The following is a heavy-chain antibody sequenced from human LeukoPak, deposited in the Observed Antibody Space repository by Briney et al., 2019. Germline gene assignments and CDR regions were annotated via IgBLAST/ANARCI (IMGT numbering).Heavy chain of an antibody. D-gene: IGHD3-10*01. CDR3: ARTEYYFDH. CDR1: GDSISSYY. CDR2: VYYSGST. V-gene: IGHV4-59*01. Sequence: SESLSLTCTVSGDSISSYYWSWIRQPPGKGLEWIGYVYYSGSTHYNPSLKSRLTMSADTSKNQFSLKLSSVTTADTAVYCGARTEYYFDHWGQGTLVTVSS. J-gene: IGHJ4*02.